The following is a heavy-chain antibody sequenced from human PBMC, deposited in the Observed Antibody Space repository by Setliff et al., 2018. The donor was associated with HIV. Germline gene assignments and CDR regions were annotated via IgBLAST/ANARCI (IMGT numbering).Heavy chain of an antibody. CDR2: ISRNGGST. V-gene: IGHV3-20*01. D-gene: IGHD1-1*01. Sequence: GESLKISCAASGFSFDDYGMNWVRQVPGKGLEWVSAISRNGGSTAYADSVKGRFTISRDNAKNSLYLQMNSLRAEDTGLYHCVRGDWNNGLDVWGQGTTVTVSS. CDR3: VRGDWNNGLDV. CDR1: GFSFDDYG. J-gene: IGHJ6*02.